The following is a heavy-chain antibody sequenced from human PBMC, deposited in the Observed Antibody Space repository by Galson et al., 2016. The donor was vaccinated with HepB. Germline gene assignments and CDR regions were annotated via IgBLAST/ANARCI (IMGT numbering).Heavy chain of an antibody. J-gene: IGHJ4*02. CDR1: GFTFGNYV. CDR2: ICSEGNEK. D-gene: IGHD1-1*01. Sequence: SLRLSCAASGFTFGNYVMHWVRQTPGMGLAWVAVICSEGNEKYYADSVQGRFTLSRDNSKNTLYLQMDSLRLEDTALYYCARDPGTICHGINYHFDLWGQGSLVTVSS. CDR3: ARDPGTICHGINYHFDL. V-gene: IGHV3-30-3*01.